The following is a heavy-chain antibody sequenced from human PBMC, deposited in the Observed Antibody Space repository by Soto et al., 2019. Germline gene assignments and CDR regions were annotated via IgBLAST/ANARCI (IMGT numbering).Heavy chain of an antibody. D-gene: IGHD4-17*01. CDR2: IYWDEDK. CDR3: AHNPLPYGMYYFDY. V-gene: IGHV2-5*02. J-gene: IGHJ4*02. CDR1: GFSLSTSGVG. Sequence: QITLKESGPTLVKPTQTLTLTCTFSGFSLSTSGVGVGWIRQPPGKALEWLALIYWDEDKRYSPSLKSRLTITKDTSKNHVVLTMTYIYPVDTAAYYSAHNPLPYGMYYFDYWGQGTLVTVSS.